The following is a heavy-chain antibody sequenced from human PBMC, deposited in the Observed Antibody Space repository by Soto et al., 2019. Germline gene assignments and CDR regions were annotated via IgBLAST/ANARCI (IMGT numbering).Heavy chain of an antibody. V-gene: IGHV1-69*06. J-gene: IGHJ4*02. CDR1: GGTFNSYT. CDR3: TAKPHRGREYYFFDH. CDR2: INPIFGTA. D-gene: IGHD3-16*01. Sequence: QVQLVQSGAEVKKPGSSMKVSCTTSGGTFNSYTISWVRQAPGQGLEWMGEINPIFGTANYVQKFKDRVTITADSSTNTAYMELSSLRSDDTAVYYCTAKPHRGREYYFFDHWGQGTQATVSS.